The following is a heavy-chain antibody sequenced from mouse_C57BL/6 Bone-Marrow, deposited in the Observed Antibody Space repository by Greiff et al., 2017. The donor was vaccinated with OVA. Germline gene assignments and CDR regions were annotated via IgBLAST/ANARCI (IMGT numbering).Heavy chain of an antibody. D-gene: IGHD2-4*01. V-gene: IGHV14-4*01. CDR1: GFNIKDDY. Sequence: EVHLVESGAELVRPGASVKLSCTASGFNIKDDYMHWVKQRPEQGLEWIGWIDPENGDTEYASKFQGKATITADTSSNTAYLQLSSLTSEDTAVYYCTGYDYDGWYFDVWGTGTTVTVSS. CDR2: IDPENGDT. J-gene: IGHJ1*03. CDR3: TGYDYDGWYFDV.